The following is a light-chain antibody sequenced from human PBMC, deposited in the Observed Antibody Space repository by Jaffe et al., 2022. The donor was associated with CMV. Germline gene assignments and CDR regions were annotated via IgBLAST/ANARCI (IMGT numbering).Light chain of an antibody. CDR1: LLPKKY. CDR2: EDS. J-gene: IGLJ3*02. V-gene: IGLV3-10*01. CDR3: YSIDNSANGV. Sequence: SYELTQPPSVSVSPGQTARITCSGALLPKKYTYWYQQKSGQAPVLVIYEDSNRPSGIPERFSGSSSGTMATLTISGAQVEDEADYYCYSIDNSANGVFGGGTMLTVL.